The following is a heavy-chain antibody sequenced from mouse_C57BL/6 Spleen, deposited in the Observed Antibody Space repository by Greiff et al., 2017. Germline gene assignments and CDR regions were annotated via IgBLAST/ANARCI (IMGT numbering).Heavy chain of an antibody. D-gene: IGHD2-3*01. V-gene: IGHV1-55*01. CDR2: IYPGSGST. CDR1: GYTFTSYW. J-gene: IGHJ3*01. CDR3: ARSGFDGYYGQAWFAY. Sequence: QVQLQQPGAELVKPGASVKMSCKASGYTFTSYWITWVKQRPGQGLEWIGDIYPGSGSTNYNEKFKSKATLTVDPSSSTAYMQLSSLTSEDSAVYYCARSGFDGYYGQAWFAYWGQGTLVTVSA.